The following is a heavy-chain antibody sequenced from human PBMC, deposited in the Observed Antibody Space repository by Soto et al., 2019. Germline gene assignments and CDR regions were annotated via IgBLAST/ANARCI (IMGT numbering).Heavy chain of an antibody. D-gene: IGHD6-19*01. CDR2: ISYDGSNK. CDR3: ARDKAQWLEESYGMYV. V-gene: IGHV3-30-3*01. J-gene: IGHJ6*02. CDR1: GFTFSSYA. Sequence: QVQLVESGGGVVQPGRSLRLSCAASGFTFSSYAMHWVRQAPGKGLEWVAVISYDGSNKYYADSVKGRFTISRDNSKNTLYLQMNSLRAEDTATYECARDKAQWLEESYGMYVWGQGTTVTVSS.